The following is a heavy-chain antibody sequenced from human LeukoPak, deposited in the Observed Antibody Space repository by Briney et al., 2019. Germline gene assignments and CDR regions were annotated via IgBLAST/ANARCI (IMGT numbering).Heavy chain of an antibody. V-gene: IGHV3-74*01. CDR2: INSDGSST. CDR1: GFTFSSYW. CDR3: ARDLTIFGVADAFDI. J-gene: IGHJ3*02. D-gene: IGHD3-3*01. Sequence: GGSLRLSCAASGFTFSSYWMHWVRQAPGKGLVWVSRINSDGSSTGYADSVKGRFTISRDNAKNTLYLQMNSLRAEDTAVYYCARDLTIFGVADAFDIWGQGTMVTVSS.